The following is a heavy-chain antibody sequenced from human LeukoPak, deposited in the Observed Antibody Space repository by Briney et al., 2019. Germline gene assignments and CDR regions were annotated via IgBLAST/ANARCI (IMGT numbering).Heavy chain of an antibody. V-gene: IGHV4-4*09. CDR3: ARHSEAAGTFDY. CDR2: IYASGST. Sequence: SETLSLTCTVSGGSIRSYYWSWIRQPPGKGLEWIAYIYASGSTNYNPSLKSRVTISVDTSKNQFPLKLSSVTAADTAVYYCARHSEAAGTFDYWGQGTLVTVSS. CDR1: GGSIRSYY. D-gene: IGHD6-13*01. J-gene: IGHJ4*02.